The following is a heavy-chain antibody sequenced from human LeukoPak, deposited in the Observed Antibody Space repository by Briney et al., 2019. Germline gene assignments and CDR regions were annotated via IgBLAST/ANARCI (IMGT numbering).Heavy chain of an antibody. CDR2: IYYSGCT. Sequence: SETLSLTCTVSGGSISSSSYYWGWIRQPPGKGLEWIGSIYYSGCTYYNPSLKSRVTISVDTSKNQFSLKLSSVTAADTAVYYCARLGETQQLVLMDAFDIWGQGTMVTVSS. V-gene: IGHV4-39*01. CDR1: GGSISSSSYY. CDR3: ARLGETQQLVLMDAFDI. J-gene: IGHJ3*02. D-gene: IGHD6-13*01.